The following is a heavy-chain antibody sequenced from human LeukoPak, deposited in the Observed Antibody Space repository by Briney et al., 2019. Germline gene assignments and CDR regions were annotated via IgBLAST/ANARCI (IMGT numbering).Heavy chain of an antibody. D-gene: IGHD3-10*01. V-gene: IGHV4-34*01. J-gene: IGHJ5*02. CDR1: GGSFSGYY. CDR2: INHSGST. Sequence: SETLSLTCAVYGGSFSGYYWSWIRQPPEKGLEWIGEINHSGSTNYNPSLKSRVTISVDTSKNQFSLKLSSVTAADTAVYYCARRRIFYYGSGSSNWLDPWGQGTLVTVSS. CDR3: ARRRIFYYGSGSSNWLDP.